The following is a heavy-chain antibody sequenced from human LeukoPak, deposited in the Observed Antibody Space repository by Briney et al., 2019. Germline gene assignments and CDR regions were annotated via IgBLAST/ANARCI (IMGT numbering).Heavy chain of an antibody. D-gene: IGHD3-10*01. CDR1: GVSISSYY. J-gene: IGHJ4*02. Sequence: SETLSLTCSGSGVSISSYYWSRIRQPPGKGLEWIGYIYYSGSTNYNPSLKSRVTISVDTSKNQFSLKLSSVTAADTAVYYCATWFSSSGPFDYWGQGTLVTVSS. CDR3: ATWFSSSGPFDY. CDR2: IYYSGST. V-gene: IGHV4-59*01.